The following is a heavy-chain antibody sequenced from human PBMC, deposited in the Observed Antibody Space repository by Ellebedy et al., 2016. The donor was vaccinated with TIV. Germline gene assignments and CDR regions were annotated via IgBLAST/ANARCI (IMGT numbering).Heavy chain of an antibody. D-gene: IGHD3-10*01. V-gene: IGHV3-48*02. CDR3: ARGGGSGTYYSFDY. J-gene: IGHJ4*02. CDR1: GFTFTSHS. CDR2: IGSRSGIF. Sequence: GESLKISCATPGFTFTSHSMNWVRQAPGKGLEWISYIGSRSGIFRSADSVKGRFTISRDNAKNSLYLQVDSLRDEATAVYYCARGGGSGTYYSFDYWGRGTLVTVSS.